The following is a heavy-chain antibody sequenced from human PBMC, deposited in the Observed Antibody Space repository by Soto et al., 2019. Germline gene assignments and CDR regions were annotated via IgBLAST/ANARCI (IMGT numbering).Heavy chain of an antibody. CDR3: AREGGYYYDSSGDYTSDY. J-gene: IGHJ4*02. Sequence: PGKGLEWIGEINHSGSTNYTPSLKSRVTISVDTSKNQFSLKLSSVTAADTAVYYCAREGGYYYDSSGDYTSDYSFQRTRVTVS. V-gene: IGHV4-34*01. CDR2: INHSGST. D-gene: IGHD3-22*01.